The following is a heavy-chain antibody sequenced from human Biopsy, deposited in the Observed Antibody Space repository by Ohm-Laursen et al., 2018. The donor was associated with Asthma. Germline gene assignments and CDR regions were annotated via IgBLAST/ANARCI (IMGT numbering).Heavy chain of an antibody. V-gene: IGHV3-30*18. J-gene: IGHJ4*02. D-gene: IGHD3-3*01. CDR2: VSYDGGGV. Sequence: SLRLSCAAPVFVFRSHAMHWVRQAPGKGLEWVAVVSYDGGGVHYADSMKGRFTISRDNAKSTLYLQMNRLRTDETAVYFCAKRRGYSDLTDFDRWGQGTLVTVSS. CDR3: AKRRGYSDLTDFDR. CDR1: VFVFRSHA.